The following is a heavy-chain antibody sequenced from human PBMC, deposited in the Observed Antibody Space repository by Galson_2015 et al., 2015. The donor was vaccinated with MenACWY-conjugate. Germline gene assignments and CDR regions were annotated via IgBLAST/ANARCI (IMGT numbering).Heavy chain of an antibody. CDR1: GFTFSSYA. CDR3: AKDMGALRGLDF. J-gene: IGHJ6*02. Sequence: SLRLSCAASGFTFSSYAMSWVRQAPGKGLEWVSAISGSGSRTYYEDSVKGRFTISRDNSKNTLYLQMNSLRAEDTAVYYCAKDMGALRGLDFWGQGTTVTVSS. CDR2: ISGSGSRT. D-gene: IGHD1-26*01. V-gene: IGHV3-23*01.